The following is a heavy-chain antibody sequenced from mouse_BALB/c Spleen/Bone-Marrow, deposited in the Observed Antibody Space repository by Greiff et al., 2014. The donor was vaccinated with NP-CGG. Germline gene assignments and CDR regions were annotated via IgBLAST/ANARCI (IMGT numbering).Heavy chain of an antibody. CDR2: IDPAIFT. D-gene: IGHD2-14*01. Sequence: VQLKESGAELVKPGASVKLSCTASGFNIKDTYLHWVKQRPEQGLDWIGRIDPAIFTKYDPKFQGKATITAGTSSNTAYLHLSSLTSEDTAVYYCASCRYGWYFDVWGAGTTVTVSS. CDR3: ASCRYGWYFDV. CDR1: GFNIKDTY. J-gene: IGHJ1*01. V-gene: IGHV14-3*02.